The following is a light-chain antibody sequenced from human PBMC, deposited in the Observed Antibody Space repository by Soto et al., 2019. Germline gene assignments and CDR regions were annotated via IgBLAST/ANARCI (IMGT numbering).Light chain of an antibody. CDR3: QQSYTTPYT. Sequence: DIQMSQSPSSLSASVGDRVTITCRASQSISNFLNWYQQKPGKAPELLIYAASSLHSVVPSRFSGSGSGTNFTLTNSSLQPEDFATYSCQQSYTTPYTFGQGTKLEIK. CDR2: AAS. V-gene: IGKV1-39*01. J-gene: IGKJ2*01. CDR1: QSISNF.